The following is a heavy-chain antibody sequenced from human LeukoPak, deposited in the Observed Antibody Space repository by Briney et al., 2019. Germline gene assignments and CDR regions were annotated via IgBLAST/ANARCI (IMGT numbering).Heavy chain of an antibody. V-gene: IGHV3-33*06. Sequence: RGSLRLSCAASGFTFSSYGMHWVRQAPGKGLEWVAVIWYDGSNKYYADSVKGRFTISRDNSKNTLYLQMNSLRAEDTAVYYCAKDARLYGDYVPYFDYWGQGTLVTVSS. CDR1: GFTFSSYG. CDR2: IWYDGSNK. D-gene: IGHD4-17*01. J-gene: IGHJ4*02. CDR3: AKDARLYGDYVPYFDY.